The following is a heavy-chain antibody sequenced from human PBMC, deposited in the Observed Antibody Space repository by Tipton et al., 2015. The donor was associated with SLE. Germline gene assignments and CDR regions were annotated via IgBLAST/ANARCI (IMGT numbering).Heavy chain of an antibody. CDR3: ARNIEWELLRWFDP. D-gene: IGHD1-26*01. CDR2: IFHTGTT. V-gene: IGHV4-38-2*01. CDR1: GLTFNDYA. J-gene: IGHJ5*02. Sequence: LRLSCAASGLTFNDYAMHWVRQAPGKGLEWIGTIFHTGTTYYNPSLKSRATISVDTSKNQFSLKLDSVTAADTAVYYCARNIEWELLRWFDPWGQGTLVTVSS.